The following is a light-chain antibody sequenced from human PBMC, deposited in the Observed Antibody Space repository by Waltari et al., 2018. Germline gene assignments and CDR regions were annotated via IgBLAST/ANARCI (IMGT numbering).Light chain of an antibody. J-gene: IGLJ3*02. CDR3: SSYTSSSTWV. CDR2: QVS. V-gene: IGLV2-14*01. CDR1: SSDVGGYNS. Sequence: QSALTQPASVSGSPGQSITISCTGTSSDVGGYNSVSWYQQHPGTAPKLMIYQVSNRPSGVSNRFSGSKSGNTASLTISGLQAEDEADYYCSSYTSSSTWVFGGGTKLTVL.